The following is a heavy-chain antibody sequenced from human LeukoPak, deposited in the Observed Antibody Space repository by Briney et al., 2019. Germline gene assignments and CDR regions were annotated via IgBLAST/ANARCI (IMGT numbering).Heavy chain of an antibody. CDR3: VGSGNQVALNFDY. D-gene: IGHD3-10*01. CDR1: GGTFSSYA. V-gene: IGHV1-69*01. CDR2: IIPIFGTA. Sequence: ASGKVSCKASGGTFSSYAISWVRQAPGQGLEWMGGIIPIFGTANYAQKFQGRVTITADESTSTAYMELSSLRSEDTAVYYCVGSGNQVALNFDYWGQGTLVTVSS. J-gene: IGHJ4*02.